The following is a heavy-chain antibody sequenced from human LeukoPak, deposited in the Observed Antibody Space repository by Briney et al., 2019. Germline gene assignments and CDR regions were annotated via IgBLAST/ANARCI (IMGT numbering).Heavy chain of an antibody. CDR3: ARGPLYRVGVPGWFDP. D-gene: IGHD1-26*01. J-gene: IGHJ5*02. Sequence: EASVKVSCKTSGYTFTTYAISWVRQAPGQGLEWMGWISVDSGNTNYAQKLQGRVTMTSNTSISTAYMELSSLRSEDAAVYHCARGPLYRVGVPGWFDPWGQGTLVTVSS. V-gene: IGHV1-18*01. CDR1: GYTFTTYA. CDR2: ISVDSGNT.